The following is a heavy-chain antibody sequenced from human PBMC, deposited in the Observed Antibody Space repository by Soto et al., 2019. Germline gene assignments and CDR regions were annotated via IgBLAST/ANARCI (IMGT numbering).Heavy chain of an antibody. CDR1: SGSISSTIYS. V-gene: IGHV4-39*07. J-gene: IGHJ6*02. CDR3: GGVLVPAALGYYYGMDV. Sequence: SETLSLTCTVSSGSISSTIYSWDWIRQPPGKGLEWIGSIFYSGSTNYNPSLKSRVTISVDKSKNQFSLKLSSVTAADTAVYYCGGVLVPAALGYYYGMDVWGQGTTVTVSS. D-gene: IGHD2-2*01. CDR2: IFYSGST.